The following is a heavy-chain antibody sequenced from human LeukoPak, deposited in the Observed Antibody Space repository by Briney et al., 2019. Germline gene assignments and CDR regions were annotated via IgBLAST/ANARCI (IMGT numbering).Heavy chain of an antibody. J-gene: IGHJ4*02. CDR3: VRGTSDWPGIGY. D-gene: IGHD6-19*01. V-gene: IGHV3-74*01. CDR2: INTDGTIT. CDR1: GFTFSDYW. Sequence: PGGSLRLSCVASGFTFSDYWMHWVRQVPGKGLVWVSRINTDGTITDYADSVKGRFTISRDDAKNTLYLQMNSLRVEDTAVFHCVRGTSDWPGIGYWGQGTLVTVSS.